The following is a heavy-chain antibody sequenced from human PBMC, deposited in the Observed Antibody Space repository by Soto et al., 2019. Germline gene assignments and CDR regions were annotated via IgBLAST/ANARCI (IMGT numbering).Heavy chain of an antibody. J-gene: IGHJ4*02. CDR3: AGHDFYSGNFDY. Sequence: QLQLQESGPGLVKPSETLSLTCTVSGGSISSSSYYWGWIRQPPGKGLEWIGSIYYSGSTYYHPSHKSRVTITVDTSKNQFSLKLSSVTAADTAVYYCAGHDFYSGNFDYWGQGTLVTVSS. V-gene: IGHV4-39*01. D-gene: IGHD1-26*01. CDR2: IYYSGST. CDR1: GGSISSSSYY.